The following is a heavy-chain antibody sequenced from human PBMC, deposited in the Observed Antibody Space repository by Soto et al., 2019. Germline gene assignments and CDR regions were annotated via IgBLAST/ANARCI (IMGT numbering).Heavy chain of an antibody. CDR1: GGSISSYY. Sequence: SETLSLTCTVSGGSISSYYWSWIRQPPGKGLEWIGYIYYSGSTNYNPSLKSRVTISVDTSKNQFYLKLSSVTAADTAVYYCARYRVVRGVTHYYYYYRDVGGKGTLVTVPS. J-gene: IGHJ6*03. CDR3: ARYRVVRGVTHYYYYYRDV. D-gene: IGHD3-10*01. V-gene: IGHV4-59*01. CDR2: IYYSGST.